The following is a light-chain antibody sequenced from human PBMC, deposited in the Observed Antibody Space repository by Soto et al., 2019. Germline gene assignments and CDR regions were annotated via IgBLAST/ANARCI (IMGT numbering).Light chain of an antibody. J-gene: IGKJ2*01. Sequence: GERATLSCRASQSVSSSYLAWYQQKPGQAPRLLIYGTSSRATGIPDKFSGSGSGTDFTLTINRLEPEDSAVYYCQRYGSSLYTFGQGTKLEIK. CDR3: QRYGSSLYT. CDR1: QSVSSSY. V-gene: IGKV3-20*01. CDR2: GTS.